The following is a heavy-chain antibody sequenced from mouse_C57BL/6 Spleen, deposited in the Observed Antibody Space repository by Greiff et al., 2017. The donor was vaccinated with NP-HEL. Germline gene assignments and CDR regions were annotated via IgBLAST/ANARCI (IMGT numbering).Heavy chain of an antibody. D-gene: IGHD1-1*01. J-gene: IGHJ1*03. CDR1: GYTFTSYD. CDR3: ARRGTTVVGYWYFDV. Sequence: VPLQQSGPELVKPGASVKLSCKASGYTFTSYDINWVKQRPGQGLEWIGWIYPRDGSTKYNEKFKGKATLTVDTSSSTAYMELHSLTSEDSAVYFCARRGTTVVGYWYFDVWGTGTTVTVSS. V-gene: IGHV1-85*01. CDR2: IYPRDGST.